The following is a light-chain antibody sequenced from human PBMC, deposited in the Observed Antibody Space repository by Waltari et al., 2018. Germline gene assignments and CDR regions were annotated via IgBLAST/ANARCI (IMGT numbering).Light chain of an antibody. CDR3: SSYTSSSTLVV. V-gene: IGLV2-14*03. CDR2: DVS. CDR1: SSDVGGYNY. Sequence: LTQPASVSGSSGQSITISCTGTSSDVGGYNYVSWYQQHPGKAPKLMIYDVSNRPSGVSNRFSGSKSGNTASLTISGLQAEDEADYYCSSYTSSSTLVVFGGGTKLTVL. J-gene: IGLJ2*01.